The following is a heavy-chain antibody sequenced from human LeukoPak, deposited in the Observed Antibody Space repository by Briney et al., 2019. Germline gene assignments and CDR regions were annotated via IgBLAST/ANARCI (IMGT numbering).Heavy chain of an antibody. Sequence: SETLSLTCTVSGGSISSSSYYWGWIRQPPGKGLEWIGSIYCSGSTYYNPSLKSRVTISVDTSKNQFSLKLSSVTAADTAVYYCARLMGATDYWGQGTLVTVSS. V-gene: IGHV4-39*01. D-gene: IGHD1-26*01. J-gene: IGHJ4*02. CDR2: IYCSGST. CDR3: ARLMGATDY. CDR1: GGSISSSSYY.